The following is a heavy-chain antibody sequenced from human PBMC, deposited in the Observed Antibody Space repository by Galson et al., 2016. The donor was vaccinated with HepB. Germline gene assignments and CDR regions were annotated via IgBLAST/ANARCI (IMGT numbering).Heavy chain of an antibody. CDR3: ARYPNGRPGDFEY. J-gene: IGHJ4*02. Sequence: SLRLSCAASGFTITNYAMSWVRQTPGKGLEWVSAISGSTGNTYYEDSVKGRFTISRDNSKNTLYLQMSSLRTEDTAVYYCARYPNGRPGDFEYWGQGTLVTVSS. CDR2: ISGSTGNT. D-gene: IGHD2-15*01. V-gene: IGHV3-23*01. CDR1: GFTITNYA.